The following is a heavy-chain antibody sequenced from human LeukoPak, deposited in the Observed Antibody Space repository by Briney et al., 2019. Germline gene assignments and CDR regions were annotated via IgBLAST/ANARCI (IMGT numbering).Heavy chain of an antibody. CDR3: VRDSHGFDI. J-gene: IGHJ3*02. V-gene: IGHV3-7*01. CDR1: GFSLSSYW. CDR2: IKTDGSQK. Sequence: GGSLRLSCEASGFSLSSYWMSWVRQPPVKGLEWVANIKTDGSQKYYVDSVKGRFIISRDNAKSSLYLQISGLRAEDTAVYYCVRDSHGFDIWGQGTLVTISS.